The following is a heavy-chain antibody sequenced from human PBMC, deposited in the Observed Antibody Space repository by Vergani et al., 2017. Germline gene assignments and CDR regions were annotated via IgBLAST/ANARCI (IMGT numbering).Heavy chain of an antibody. CDR1: GGSMSDFY. J-gene: IGHJ5*02. CDR3: ARGNCGVNCPKYNWLAP. D-gene: IGHD2-21*01. V-gene: IGHV4-4*07. CDR2: IYPNGNG. Sequence: QVHLQESGPGVVKPSDTLSLTCTVSGGSMSDFYWTWIRQPAGRGLEWIGRIYPNGNGNYNESLRSRLTMSIDTSRGQFSLSLSSVTAADTAAYYCARGNCGVNCPKYNWLAPWGRGILVTVSS.